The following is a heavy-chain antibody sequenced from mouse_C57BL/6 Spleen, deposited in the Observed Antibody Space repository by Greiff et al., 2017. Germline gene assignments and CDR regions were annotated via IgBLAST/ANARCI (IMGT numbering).Heavy chain of an antibody. D-gene: IGHD2-2*01. CDR1: GFTFSSYG. V-gene: IGHV5-6*01. CDR3: ARLTMVTTGGDY. J-gene: IGHJ2*01. Sequence: EVQLVESGGDLVKPGGSLKLSCAASGFTFSSYGMSWVRQTPDKRLEWVATISRGGSYTYYPDSVKGRFPISRDKAKNTLYLQMSSLKSEDTAMYYCARLTMVTTGGDYWGQGTTLTGSS. CDR2: ISRGGSYT.